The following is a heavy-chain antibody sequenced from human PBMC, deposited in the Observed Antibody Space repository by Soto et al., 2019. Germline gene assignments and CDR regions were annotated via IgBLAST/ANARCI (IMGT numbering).Heavy chain of an antibody. V-gene: IGHV3-33*01. CDR1: GFTFSSYG. Sequence: QVQLVESGGGVVQPGRSLRLSCAASGFTFSSYGMHWVRQAPGKGLEWVAVIWYDGSNKYYADSVKGRFTISRDNSKNTLYLQMNSLRAADTAVYYCARGEDCSSTSCSITILDYWGQGTLVTVSS. CDR2: IWYDGSNK. D-gene: IGHD2-2*01. CDR3: ARGEDCSSTSCSITILDY. J-gene: IGHJ4*02.